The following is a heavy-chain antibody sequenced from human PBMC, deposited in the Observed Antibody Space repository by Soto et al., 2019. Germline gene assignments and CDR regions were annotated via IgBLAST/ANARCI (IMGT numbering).Heavy chain of an antibody. V-gene: IGHV1-18*01. D-gene: IGHD6-19*01. J-gene: IGHJ1*01. CDR3: ARDRSGWVFED. CDR1: GYIFTTYG. CDR2: ISAYDGDT. Sequence: QVQLVQSGAEVKKPGASVKVSCKASGYIFTTYGISWVRQAPGQGLEWLGWISAYDGDTNYAQKFRGRVTVTTDTSTRTAYMELRSLRSDDTAVYYCARDRSGWVFEDWGQGTLAIVSS.